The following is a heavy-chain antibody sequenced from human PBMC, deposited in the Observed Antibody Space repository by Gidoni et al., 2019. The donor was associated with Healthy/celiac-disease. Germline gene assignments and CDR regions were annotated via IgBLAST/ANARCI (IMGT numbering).Heavy chain of an antibody. CDR3: AHSTPFPHYGSGSSYFDY. Sequence: WIRQPPGKALEWLALIYWDDDKRYSPSLKSRLTITKDTSKNQVVLTMTNMDPVDTATYYCAHSTPFPHYGSGSSYFDYWGQGTLVTVSS. V-gene: IGHV2-5*02. J-gene: IGHJ4*02. D-gene: IGHD3-10*01. CDR2: IYWDDDK.